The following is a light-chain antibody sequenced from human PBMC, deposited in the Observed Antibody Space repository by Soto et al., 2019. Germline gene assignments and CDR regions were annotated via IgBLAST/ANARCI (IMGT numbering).Light chain of an antibody. Sequence: QSALTQPASVSGSPGQSITISCTGTSSDVGNYKYVSWYQQHPGKAPKLMIYEVSNRPSGVSNRFSGSKSGNTASLTVSGLQAEDEADYYCSSYAGSNNLGVLGSGTKVTVL. CDR3: SSYAGSNNLGV. V-gene: IGLV2-14*01. J-gene: IGLJ1*01. CDR1: SSDVGNYKY. CDR2: EVS.